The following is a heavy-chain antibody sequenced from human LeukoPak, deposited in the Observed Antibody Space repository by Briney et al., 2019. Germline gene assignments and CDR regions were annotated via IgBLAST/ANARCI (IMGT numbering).Heavy chain of an antibody. CDR3: ARYCSSTSCYCD. CDR2: ISTDGGST. D-gene: IGHD2-2*01. CDR1: GFTFSSYD. Sequence: GGPLRLSCAASGFTFSSYDRHWAPQAPGKGLEYFLAISTDGGSTDYANSVKGRFPISRDNSKNTLYLQMGSLRAEDMAVYYCARYCSSTSCYCDWGQGTLVTVSS. J-gene: IGHJ4*02. V-gene: IGHV3-64*01.